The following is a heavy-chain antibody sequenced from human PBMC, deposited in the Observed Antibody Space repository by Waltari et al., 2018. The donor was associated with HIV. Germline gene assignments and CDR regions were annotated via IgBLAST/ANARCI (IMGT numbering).Heavy chain of an antibody. CDR2: TYYRSEWRF. D-gene: IGHD4-17*01. V-gene: IGHV6-1*02. CDR3: VRDSYGFDI. CDR1: RDSLSSNTAA. Sequence: QVRLQQSGPGVMKTSQTLSLTCDISRDSLSSNTAAWNWVRRSPSRGFEWLGKTYYRSEWRFDYAVSMKGRLSISVDIAMNQFSLHLTSLIPDDTATYYCVRDSYGFDIWGQGNPV. J-gene: IGHJ4*02.